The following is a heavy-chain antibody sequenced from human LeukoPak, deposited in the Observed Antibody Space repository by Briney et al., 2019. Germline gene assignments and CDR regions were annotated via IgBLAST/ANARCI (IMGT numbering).Heavy chain of an antibody. J-gene: IGHJ6*03. CDR2: IYYSGST. V-gene: IGHV4-39*01. Sequence: SETLSLTCTVSGDSISSRSYYWGWIRQPPGKGLEWIGSIYYSGSTYYNPSLKSRVTISVDTSKNQFSLKLSSVTAADTAVYYCARHKGITMVRASNYYYYYMDVWGKGTTVTISS. D-gene: IGHD3-10*01. CDR1: GDSISSRSYY. CDR3: ARHKGITMVRASNYYYYYMDV.